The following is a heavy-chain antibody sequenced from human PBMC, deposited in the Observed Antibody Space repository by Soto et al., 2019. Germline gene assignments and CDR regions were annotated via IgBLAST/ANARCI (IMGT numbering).Heavy chain of an antibody. CDR2: IIPMFGTA. Sequence: GASVKVSCKTSGGTFSSYAISWVRQAPGQGLEWMGGIIPMFGTANYAQKFQGIVTITADESTSTVYMELSSLRSGDTAVYFCARGATVTTHYYYSLDVWGRGTTVTVSS. V-gene: IGHV1-69*13. J-gene: IGHJ6*02. D-gene: IGHD4-17*01. CDR3: ARGATVTTHYYYSLDV. CDR1: GGTFSSYA.